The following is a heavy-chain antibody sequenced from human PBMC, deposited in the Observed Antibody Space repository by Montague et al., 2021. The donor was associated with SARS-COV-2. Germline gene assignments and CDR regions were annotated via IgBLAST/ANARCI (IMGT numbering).Heavy chain of an antibody. CDR3: ARTSRGSRYFYGVDV. CDR1: GDSISDYY. D-gene: IGHD3-22*01. J-gene: IGHJ4*02. V-gene: IGHV4-59*01. CDR2: IFRSGAT. Sequence: SETLSLTCTVSGDSISDYYWSWIRQPPGMGLEWIGYIFRSGATNYNPPLKSRVIISLDTSKSQFSLRLSSVTAADTAIYYCARTSRGSRYFYGVDVWGQGTLVTVAP.